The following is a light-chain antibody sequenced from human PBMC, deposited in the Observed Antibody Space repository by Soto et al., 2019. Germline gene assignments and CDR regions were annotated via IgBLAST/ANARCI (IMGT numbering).Light chain of an antibody. V-gene: IGKV3-15*01. J-gene: IGKJ2*01. CDR2: GTS. CDR3: QQYNDLPYT. Sequence: EMVMTQSPATLSVSPGERATLSCRASQSLRSNLAWYQQKPGQAPRLIIYGTSTRATGIPARFSGSGSETEFTLTISSLQSEDFSVYYCQQYNDLPYTFAQGTNVDIK. CDR1: QSLRSN.